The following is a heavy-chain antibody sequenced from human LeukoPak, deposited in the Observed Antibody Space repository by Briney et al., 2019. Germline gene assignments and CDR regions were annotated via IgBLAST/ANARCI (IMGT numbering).Heavy chain of an antibody. V-gene: IGHV4-39*01. CDR2: IYYSGST. Sequence: SETLSLTCTVSGGSISSSSYYWGWIRQPPGKGLEWIGSIYYSGSTYYNPSLKSRVTISVDTSKNQFSLKLSSVTAADTAVYYCGIAAAGYRAKIDYWGQRTLVTVSS. CDR3: GIAAAGYRAKIDY. CDR1: GGSISSSSYY. D-gene: IGHD6-13*01. J-gene: IGHJ4*02.